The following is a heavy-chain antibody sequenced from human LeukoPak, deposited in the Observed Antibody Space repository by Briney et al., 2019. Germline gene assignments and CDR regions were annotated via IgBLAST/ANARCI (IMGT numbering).Heavy chain of an antibody. V-gene: IGHV1-2*02. CDR3: ARVVYDSSGYYSGY. CDR2: INPKSGDT. J-gene: IGHJ4*02. CDR1: GYTFTDYF. D-gene: IGHD3-22*01. Sequence: ASVKVSCKASGYTFTDYFIHWVRQAPGQGLEWMGWINPKSGDTKYLQKVQGRVTVTRDTAITTAYMELSMLTSDDTAIYYCARVVYDSSGYYSGYWGQGTLVTVSS.